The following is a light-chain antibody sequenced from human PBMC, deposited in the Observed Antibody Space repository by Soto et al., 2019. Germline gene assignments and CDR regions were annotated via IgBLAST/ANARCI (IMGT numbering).Light chain of an antibody. J-gene: IGKJ4*01. CDR3: QQTFSPAVT. Sequence: DIHLTQSPSSLSAAVGDRVTITCRASQAILTYLNWFQQKAGKAPEVLIYGASSLRSGVPPRFTGSGSATDFTLTITSLQPEDAGTYFCQQTFSPAVTFGGGTKVDIK. CDR2: GAS. CDR1: QAILTY. V-gene: IGKV1-39*01.